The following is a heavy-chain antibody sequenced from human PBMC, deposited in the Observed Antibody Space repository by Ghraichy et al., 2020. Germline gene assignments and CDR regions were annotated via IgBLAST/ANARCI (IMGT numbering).Heavy chain of an antibody. CDR2: IQSKTDGGTT. J-gene: IGHJ4*02. D-gene: IGHD1-26*01. V-gene: IGHV3-15*01. CDR3: NKISGSWL. CDR1: GFTFSNAW. Sequence: GGSLRLSCAASGFTFSNAWMSWVRQTPGKGLEWVGRIQSKTDGGTTDYAAALKGRFTISRDDSKNTLYLQMNSLKTEDTGVYYCNKISGSWLWGQGTLVTVSS.